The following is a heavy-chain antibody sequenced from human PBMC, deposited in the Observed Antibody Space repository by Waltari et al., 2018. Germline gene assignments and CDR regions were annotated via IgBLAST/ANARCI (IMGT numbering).Heavy chain of an antibody. J-gene: IGHJ4*02. V-gene: IGHV3-21*01. D-gene: IGHD3-3*01. CDR2: ISSSSSYI. CDR3: AREHYDFWSGSNSHFDY. CDR1: GFTFSSYS. Sequence: EVQLVESGGGLVQPGGSLRLSCAASGFTFSSYSMNWVRQAPGKGLEWVSSISSSSSYIYYADSVKGRFTISRDNAKNSLYLQMNSLRAEDTAVYYCAREHYDFWSGSNSHFDYWGQGTLVTVSS.